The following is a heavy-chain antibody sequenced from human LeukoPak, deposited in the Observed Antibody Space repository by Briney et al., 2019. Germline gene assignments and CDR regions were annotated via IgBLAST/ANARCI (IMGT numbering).Heavy chain of an antibody. J-gene: IGHJ6*03. V-gene: IGHV4-4*09. D-gene: IGHD2-15*01. CDR3: ARLGQGSRNYYYYMDV. CDR1: GGSISSYY. Sequence: SETLSLTCTVSGGSISSYYWSWIRQPPGKGLEWIGYIYTSGSTNYNPSLKSRVTISVDTSKNQFSLKLSSVTAADTAVYYCARLGQGSRNYYYYMDVWGKGTTVTVSS. CDR2: IYTSGST.